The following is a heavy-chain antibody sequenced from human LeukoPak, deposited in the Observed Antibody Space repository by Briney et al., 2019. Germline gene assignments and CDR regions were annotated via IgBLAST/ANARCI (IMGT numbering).Heavy chain of an antibody. D-gene: IGHD3-10*01. CDR3: AKDVGSFGIDY. V-gene: IGHV3-30*02. CDR1: GFTFSNFG. CDR2: IRFDGNTK. Sequence: GGSLSLSCAASGFTFSNFGMHRVRQAPGKGLEWVAFIRFDGNTKYYADSVKGRFTISRDIPKNTLYLQMNSLRPEDTAVYFCAKDVGSFGIDYWGQGTLVTVSS. J-gene: IGHJ4*02.